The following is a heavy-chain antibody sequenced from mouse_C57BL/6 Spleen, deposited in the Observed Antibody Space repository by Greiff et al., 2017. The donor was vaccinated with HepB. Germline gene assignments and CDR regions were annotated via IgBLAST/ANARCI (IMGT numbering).Heavy chain of an antibody. V-gene: IGHV1-69*01. Sequence: QVQLKQPGAELVMPGASVKLSCKASGYTFTSYWMHWVKQRPGQGLEWIGEIDPSDSYTNYNQKFKGKSTLTVDKSSSTAYMQLSSLTSEDSAVYYCARSPITTVVDVWGTGTTVTVSS. D-gene: IGHD1-1*01. CDR1: GYTFTSYW. J-gene: IGHJ1*03. CDR2: IDPSDSYT. CDR3: ARSPITTVVDV.